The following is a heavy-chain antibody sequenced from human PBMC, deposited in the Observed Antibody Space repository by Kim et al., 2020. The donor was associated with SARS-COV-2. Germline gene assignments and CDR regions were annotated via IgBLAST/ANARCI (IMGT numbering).Heavy chain of an antibody. J-gene: IGHJ5*02. CDR1: GGSISSSSYY. Sequence: SETLSLTCTVSGGSISSSSYYWGWIRQPPGKGLEWIGSIYYSGSTYYNPSLKSRVTISVDTSKNQFSLKLSSVTAADTAVYYCARQAMVRGVRSNWFDPWGQGTLVTVSS. V-gene: IGHV4-39*01. CDR2: IYYSGST. CDR3: ARQAMVRGVRSNWFDP. D-gene: IGHD3-10*01.